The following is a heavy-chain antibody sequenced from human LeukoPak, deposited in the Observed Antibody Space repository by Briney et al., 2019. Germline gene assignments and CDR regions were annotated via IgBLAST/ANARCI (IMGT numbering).Heavy chain of an antibody. V-gene: IGHV4-59*01. Sequence: SETLCLTSFVPRDSMINFYRSSIRQSPGKGLERGGYIDYSVSTSYNPSLKSRVTIAIDKSMNQFSMSLMCIAAAATTRYYCAIGLSSTIRESDYWGQGALVTASS. CDR3: AIGLSSTIRESDY. J-gene: IGHJ4*02. CDR1: RDSMINFY. CDR2: IDYSVST. D-gene: IGHD2-21*01.